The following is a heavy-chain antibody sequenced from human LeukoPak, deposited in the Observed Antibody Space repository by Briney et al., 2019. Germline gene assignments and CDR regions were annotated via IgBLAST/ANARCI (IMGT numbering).Heavy chain of an antibody. Sequence: SGTLSLTCAVSGGSISSSNWWSWVRQPPGKGLEWIGEIYHSGSTNYNPSLKSRVTISVDTSKNQFSLKLSSVTAADTAVYYCARGLVVPAAINSWGQGTLVTVSS. CDR3: ARGLVVPAAINS. CDR2: IYHSGST. V-gene: IGHV4-4*02. J-gene: IGHJ4*02. CDR1: GGSISSSNW. D-gene: IGHD2-2*02.